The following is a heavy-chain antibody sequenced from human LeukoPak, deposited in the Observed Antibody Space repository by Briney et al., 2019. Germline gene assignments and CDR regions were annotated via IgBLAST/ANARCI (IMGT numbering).Heavy chain of an antibody. V-gene: IGHV3-7*04. CDR3: ARVQIYGSRSYYRALDY. D-gene: IGHD3-10*01. CDR2: INEDESER. J-gene: IGHJ4*02. CDR1: EFTFSVYW. Sequence: GGSLRLSCAASEFTFSVYWMTWVRQAPGGWLEWVANINEDESERYHVDSVKGRFTISRDNAKNSLYLQMNFLRAEDTAVYYCARVQIYGSRSYYRALDYWGQGTLVTVSS.